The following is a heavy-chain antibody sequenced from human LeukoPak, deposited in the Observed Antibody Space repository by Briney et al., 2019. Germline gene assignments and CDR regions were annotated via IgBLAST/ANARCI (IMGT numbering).Heavy chain of an antibody. CDR3: YIPYYDTSAYKGY. D-gene: IGHD3-22*01. CDR2: ISGSGGST. J-gene: IGHJ4*02. CDR1: RFTFSSYA. Sequence: GGSLRLSCAASRFTFSSYAMSWVRQAPGKGLEWVSAISGSGGSTYYADSVKGRFTISRDNSKNTLYLQMNSLRAEDTAVYYCYIPYYDTSAYKGYWGQGALVTVSS. V-gene: IGHV3-23*01.